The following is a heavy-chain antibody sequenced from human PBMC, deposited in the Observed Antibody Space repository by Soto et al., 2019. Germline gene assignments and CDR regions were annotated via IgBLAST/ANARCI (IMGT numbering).Heavy chain of an antibody. CDR3: ARLPGALGAVLYIYPLDGREAMSDVDV. J-gene: IGHJ6*02. Sequence: QMQLVESGGGVVQPGESLRLSCAASGFTFNYYPMHWVRQTPGKGLEWVAVISFAGSNKFYADAVKGRFTVSKDKSKNMVYLQLNSMRPEDAAVYYCARLPGALGAVLYIYPLDGREAMSDVDVWGQGTTVSVSS. V-gene: IGHV3-30-3*01. CDR2: ISFAGSNK. CDR1: GFTFNYYP. D-gene: IGHD3-16*01.